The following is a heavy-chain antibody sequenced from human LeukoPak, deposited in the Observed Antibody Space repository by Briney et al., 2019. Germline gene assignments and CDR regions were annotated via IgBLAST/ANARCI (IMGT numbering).Heavy chain of an antibody. Sequence: GESLKISCKGSGYNFTSYWIGWVRQMPGKGLEWMGIIYPGDSVTRYSPSFQGQVTISADKSISTAYLQWSSLKASDTAMYYCARASVDDALDIWGQGTMVTVSS. CDR2: IYPGDSVT. V-gene: IGHV5-51*01. CDR1: GYNFTSYW. J-gene: IGHJ3*02. CDR3: ARASVDDALDI. D-gene: IGHD2-15*01.